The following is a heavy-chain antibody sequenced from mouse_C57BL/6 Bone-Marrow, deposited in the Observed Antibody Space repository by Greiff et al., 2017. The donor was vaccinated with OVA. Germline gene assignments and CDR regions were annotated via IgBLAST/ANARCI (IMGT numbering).Heavy chain of an antibody. V-gene: IGHV1-54*01. CDR3: ARYDY. CDR1: GYAFTNYL. Sequence: QVQLKESGAELVRPGTSVKVSCKASGYAFTNYLIEWVKQRPGQGLEWIGVINPGSGGTNYNEKFKGKATLTADKSSSTPYLQLSSLTSEASAVFFCARYDYWGQGTTLTVSS. J-gene: IGHJ2*01. CDR2: INPGSGGT.